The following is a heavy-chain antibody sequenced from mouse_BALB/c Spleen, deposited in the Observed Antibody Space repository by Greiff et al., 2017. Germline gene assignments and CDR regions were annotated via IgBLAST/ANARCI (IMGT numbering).Heavy chain of an antibody. D-gene: IGHD1-1*01. J-gene: IGHJ1*01. V-gene: IGHV14-1*02. Sequence: EVQLQQSGAELVRPGALVKLSCKASGFNIKDYYMHWVKQRPEQGLEWIGWIDPENGNTIYDPKFQGKASITADTSSNTAYLQLSSLTSEDTAVYYCARGSPSFDVWGAGTTVTVSS. CDR1: GFNIKDYY. CDR3: ARGSPSFDV. CDR2: IDPENGNT.